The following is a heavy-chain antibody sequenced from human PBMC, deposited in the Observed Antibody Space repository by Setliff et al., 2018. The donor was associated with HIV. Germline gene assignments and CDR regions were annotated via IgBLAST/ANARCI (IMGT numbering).Heavy chain of an antibody. D-gene: IGHD6-6*01. CDR3: ARGGGTSSPIDYHYYIDV. CDR2: IYYTGSP. V-gene: IGHV4-39*01. J-gene: IGHJ6*03. CDR1: GDSIRSSIYY. Sequence: PSETLSLTCTVSGDSIRSSIYYWGWVRQPPGKGLEWIGGIYYTGSPFYNPSLKSRVTISVDTSNDQFSLKLSSVTAADTAVYYCARGGGTSSPIDYHYYIDVWGKGTTVTGSS.